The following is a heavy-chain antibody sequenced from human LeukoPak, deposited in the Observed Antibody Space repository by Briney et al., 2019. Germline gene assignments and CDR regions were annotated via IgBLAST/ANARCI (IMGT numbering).Heavy chain of an antibody. D-gene: IGHD1-14*01. J-gene: IGHJ4*02. CDR1: GGTFSSYA. V-gene: IGHV1-69*13. Sequence: SVKVSCKASGGTFSSYAISWVRQAPGQGLEWMGGIIPIFGTANYAQKFQGRVTITADESTSTAYMELSSLRSVDTAVYYCARVPRESEPRDDYWGQGTLVTVSS. CDR3: ARVPRESEPRDDY. CDR2: IIPIFGTA.